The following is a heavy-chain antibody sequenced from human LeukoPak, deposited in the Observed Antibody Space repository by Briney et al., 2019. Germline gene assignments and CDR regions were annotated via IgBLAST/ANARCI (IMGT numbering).Heavy chain of an antibody. CDR2: IYYSGST. V-gene: IGHV4-39*07. Sequence: PSETLSLTCTVSGDSISSSSYYWGWIRQPPGKGLEWIGSIYYSGSTYYNSSLKSRVTISVDTSKNQVSLKLSSVTAADTAVYHCARARAAQIDYWGQGTLVTVSS. J-gene: IGHJ4*02. D-gene: IGHD6-13*01. CDR1: GDSISSSSYY. CDR3: ARARAAQIDY.